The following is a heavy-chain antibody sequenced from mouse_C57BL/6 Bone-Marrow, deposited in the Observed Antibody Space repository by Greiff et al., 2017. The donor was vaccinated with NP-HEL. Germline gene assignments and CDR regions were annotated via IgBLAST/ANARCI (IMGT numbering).Heavy chain of an antibody. Sequence: QVQLQQSGAELARPGASVKLSCKASGYTFTSYGISWVKQRTGQGLEWIGEIYPRSGNTYYNEKFKGKATLTADKSSSTAYMELRSLTSEDSAVYFCARRGLWLRQGYWGQGTTLTVSS. J-gene: IGHJ2*01. CDR1: GYTFTSYG. D-gene: IGHD2-2*01. V-gene: IGHV1-81*01. CDR2: IYPRSGNT. CDR3: ARRGLWLRQGY.